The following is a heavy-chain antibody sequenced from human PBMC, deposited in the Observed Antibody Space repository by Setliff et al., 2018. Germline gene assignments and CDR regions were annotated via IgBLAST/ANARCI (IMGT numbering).Heavy chain of an antibody. D-gene: IGHD3-3*01. V-gene: IGHV4-4*08. Sequence: SETLSLTCTVSGGSISSYSWSWIRQPPGKGLECIGYIYTTGSTTYNPSLKSRVTISVDTSKNQFSLKLNSVTAADTAVYYCASGGAGFFTSGRWGQGTLVTVS. CDR3: ASGGAGFFTSGR. CDR1: GGSISSYS. CDR2: IYTTGST. J-gene: IGHJ4*02.